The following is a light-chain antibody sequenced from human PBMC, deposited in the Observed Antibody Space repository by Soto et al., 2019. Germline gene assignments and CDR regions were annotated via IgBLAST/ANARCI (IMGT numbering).Light chain of an antibody. Sequence: DILLIQSPATLSASVGDRITITCRASENIFKFLAWYPQRSGSAPNLLIYAASDLERGVPSRFSGSGSGTEFTLTIDNLQTNDSATYFCQPYPSQSITFGGGTQVDVK. V-gene: IGKV1-5*01. J-gene: IGKJ4*01. CDR3: QPYPSQSIT. CDR1: ENIFKF. CDR2: AAS.